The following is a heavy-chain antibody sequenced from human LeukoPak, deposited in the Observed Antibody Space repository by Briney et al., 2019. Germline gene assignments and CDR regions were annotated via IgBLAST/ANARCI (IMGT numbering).Heavy chain of an antibody. Sequence: ASVKVSCKASGGTFSNYAINWVRQATGQGLEWMGWMNPNSGNTGYAQKFQGRVTMTRNTSISTAYMELSSLRSEDTAVYYCAREGEYSSSSGTYNWFDPWGQGTLVTVSS. CDR1: GGTFSNYA. J-gene: IGHJ5*02. V-gene: IGHV1-8*01. CDR3: AREGEYSSSSGTYNWFDP. CDR2: MNPNSGNT. D-gene: IGHD6-6*01.